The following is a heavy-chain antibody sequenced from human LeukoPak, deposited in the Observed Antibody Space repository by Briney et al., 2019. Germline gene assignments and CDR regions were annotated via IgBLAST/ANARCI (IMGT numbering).Heavy chain of an antibody. CDR2: IYHSGST. CDR1: GGSISSGGYS. J-gene: IGHJ5*02. CDR3: ARLLWFGELLSSWFDP. D-gene: IGHD3-10*01. V-gene: IGHV4-30-2*01. Sequence: PSETPSLTCAVSGGSISSGGYSWSWIRQPPGKGLEWIGYIYHSGSTYYNPSLKSRVTISVDRSKNQFSLKLSSVTAADTAVYYCARLLWFGELLSSWFDPWGQGTLVTVSS.